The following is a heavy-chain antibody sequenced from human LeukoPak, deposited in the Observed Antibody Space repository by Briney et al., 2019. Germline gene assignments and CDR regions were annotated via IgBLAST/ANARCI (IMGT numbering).Heavy chain of an antibody. CDR3: ARELGYTGWYTADY. Sequence: GGSLRLSCAASGFTFSSYSMNWLRQAPGKGLEWVSAINNGGRPYYADSVKGRFTISRDNSKDTVYLQMDSLRVEDTAVYYCARELGYTGWYTADYWGQGTLATVSS. CDR2: INNGGRP. V-gene: IGHV3-23*01. J-gene: IGHJ4*02. D-gene: IGHD6-19*01. CDR1: GFTFSSYS.